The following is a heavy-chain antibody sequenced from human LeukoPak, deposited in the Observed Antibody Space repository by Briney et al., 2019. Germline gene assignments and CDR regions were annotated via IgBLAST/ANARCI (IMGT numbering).Heavy chain of an antibody. J-gene: IGHJ4*02. V-gene: IGHV4-39*01. D-gene: IGHD3-10*01. Sequence: PSETLSLTCTVSGGSISSSSYYWGWIRQPPGKGLEWIGSIYYSGTTYYNPSLKSRVTISVDTSKNQFSLKLSSVTAADTALYYCAKHYMGSSYNHGLDCWGQGTLVTVSS. CDR2: IYYSGTT. CDR1: GGSISSSSYY. CDR3: AKHYMGSSYNHGLDC.